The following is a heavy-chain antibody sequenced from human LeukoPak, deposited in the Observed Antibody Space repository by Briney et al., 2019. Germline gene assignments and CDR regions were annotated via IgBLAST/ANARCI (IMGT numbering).Heavy chain of an antibody. CDR3: AKDSSSWYYRDWFDP. D-gene: IGHD6-13*01. J-gene: IGHJ5*02. CDR1: GFTFSSYA. V-gene: IGHV3-23*01. Sequence: GGSLRLSCAASGFTFSSYAMSWVRQAPGKGLEWVSAISGCGGSTYYADSVKGRFTISRDNSKNTLYLQMNSLRAEDTAVYYCAKDSSSWYYRDWFDPWGQGTLVTVSS. CDR2: ISGCGGST.